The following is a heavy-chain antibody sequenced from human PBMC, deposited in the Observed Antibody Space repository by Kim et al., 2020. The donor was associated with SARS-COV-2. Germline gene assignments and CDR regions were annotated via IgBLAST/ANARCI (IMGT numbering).Heavy chain of an antibody. V-gene: IGHV4-34*01. CDR2: INHSGST. Sequence: SETLSLTCAVYGGSFSGYYWSWIRQPPGKGLEWIGEINHSGSTNYNPSLKSRVTISVDTSKNQFSLKLSSVTAADTAVYYCARGRRGYSYGYSLIPYGMDVWGQGTTVTVSS. J-gene: IGHJ6*02. CDR1: GGSFSGYY. D-gene: IGHD5-18*01. CDR3: ARGRRGYSYGYSLIPYGMDV.